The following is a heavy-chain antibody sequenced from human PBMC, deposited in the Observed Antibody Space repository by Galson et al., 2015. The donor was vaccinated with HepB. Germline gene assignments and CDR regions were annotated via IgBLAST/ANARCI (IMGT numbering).Heavy chain of an antibody. CDR2: IYSSGDI. CDR1: GGSIIGSY. Sequence: LSLTCTVSGGSIIGSYWSWIRQPAGKGLEWIGRIYSSGDINYNPSLKSRLSMSIETSKNQLSLKLSSVTAADTAIYYCARGNFFDSWGQGTLVTVSS. J-gene: IGHJ4*02. CDR3: ARGNFFDS. V-gene: IGHV4-4*07.